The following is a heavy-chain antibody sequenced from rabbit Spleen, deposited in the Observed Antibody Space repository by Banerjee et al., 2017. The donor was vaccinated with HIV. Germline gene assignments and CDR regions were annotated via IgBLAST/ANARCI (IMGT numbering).Heavy chain of an antibody. CDR2: IDPVFGNT. V-gene: IGHV1S47*01. D-gene: IGHD1-1*01. CDR3: VRDRADIGGNYGPYYFDF. J-gene: IGHJ4*01. CDR1: GFDLNTYG. Sequence: QEQLVESGGGLVQPGGSLKLSCKASGFDLNTYGVSWVRQAPGKGLEWIAYIDPVFGNTYYASWVNGRFSISRENTRNTVYLKLNSLTAADTATYFCVRDRADIGGNYGPYYFDFWGPGTLVTVS.